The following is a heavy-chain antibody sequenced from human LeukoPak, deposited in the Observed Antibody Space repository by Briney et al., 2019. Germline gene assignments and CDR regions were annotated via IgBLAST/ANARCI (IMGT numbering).Heavy chain of an antibody. Sequence: PGGSLRLSCAASGFTFTNYAMTWVRQAPGKGLEWVSSISDTYGTTYYTDSVKGRCTISRDNSKNTVYLQLKNLRAEDTAIYFCVRHDSFIPFWGQGTLVTVSS. D-gene: IGHD3-16*02. J-gene: IGHJ4*02. CDR2: ISDTYGTT. V-gene: IGHV3-23*01. CDR1: GFTFTNYA. CDR3: VRHDSFIPF.